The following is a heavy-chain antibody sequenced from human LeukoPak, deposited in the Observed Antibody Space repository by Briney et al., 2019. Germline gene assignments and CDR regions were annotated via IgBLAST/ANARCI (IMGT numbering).Heavy chain of an antibody. V-gene: IGHV3-23*01. Sequence: GGSLRLSCAASGFTFSSYAMSWVRQAPGKGLEWVSAISGSGGSTYYADSVKGRFTISRDNSKNTLYLQMNSLRAEDTAVYYCAKHGMRGYCSSTSCYGYAFDIWGQGTMVTVSS. CDR2: ISGSGGST. D-gene: IGHD2-2*01. CDR1: GFTFSSYA. CDR3: AKHGMRGYCSSTSCYGYAFDI. J-gene: IGHJ3*02.